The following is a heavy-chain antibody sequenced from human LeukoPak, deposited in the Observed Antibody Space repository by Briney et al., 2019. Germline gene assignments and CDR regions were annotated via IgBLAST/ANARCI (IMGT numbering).Heavy chain of an antibody. D-gene: IGHD2-21*02. CDR2: IYYSGST. Sequence: PSETLSLTCTVSGGSISSSHYYWGWIRQPPGKALEWIGTIYYSGSTYYNPSLKSRVTISVDTSKNHFSLKLNSVTAADPAVYYCARHVVTADPYFFDYWGQGTLVTVSS. V-gene: IGHV4-39*01. J-gene: IGHJ4*02. CDR3: ARHVVTADPYFFDY. CDR1: GGSISSSHYY.